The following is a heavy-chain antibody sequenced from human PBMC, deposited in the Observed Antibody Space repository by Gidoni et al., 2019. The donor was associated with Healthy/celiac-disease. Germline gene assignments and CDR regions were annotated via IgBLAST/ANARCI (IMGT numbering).Heavy chain of an antibody. Sequence: EVQLVESGGGPVRPGGSLRLSCAASGLTFRSYSMNWVRQAPGKGLEWVSSISSSSSYIYYADSVKGRFTISRDNAKNSLYLQMNSLRAEDTAVYYCARDQEMATINGFDYWGQGTLVTVSS. V-gene: IGHV3-21*01. D-gene: IGHD5-12*01. CDR2: ISSSSSYI. CDR1: GLTFRSYS. CDR3: ARDQEMATINGFDY. J-gene: IGHJ4*02.